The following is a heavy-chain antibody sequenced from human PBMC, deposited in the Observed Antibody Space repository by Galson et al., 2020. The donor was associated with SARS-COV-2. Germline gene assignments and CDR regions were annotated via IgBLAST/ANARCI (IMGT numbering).Heavy chain of an antibody. Sequence: SCAASGFTFSSYAMSWVRQAPGKGLEWVSGISGSGGSTYYADSVKGRFTISRDNSKNTLYLQMNSLRAEDTAVYYRANTPARTFDIWGQGTMVTVSS. D-gene: IGHD2-2*01. J-gene: IGHJ3*02. CDR1: GFTFSSYA. V-gene: IGHV3-23*01. CDR2: ISGSGGST. CDR3: ANTPARTFDI.